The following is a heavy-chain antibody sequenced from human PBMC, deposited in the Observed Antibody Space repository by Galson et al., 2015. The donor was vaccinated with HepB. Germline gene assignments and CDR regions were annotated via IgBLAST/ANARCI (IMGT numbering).Heavy chain of an antibody. Sequence: SETLSLTCTVSGGSISSNNYYWGWIRQPPGKGLEWIASIDYSGRTQYNPSLKSRVTLSVDTSKNHLSLKLSSVTTADTADYYRVCTYSSNWYWAAFDVWGQGTVVTVSS. D-gene: IGHD6-13*01. CDR2: IDYSGRT. CDR1: GGSISSNNYY. V-gene: IGHV4-39*02. CDR3: VCTYSSNWYWAAFDV. J-gene: IGHJ3*01.